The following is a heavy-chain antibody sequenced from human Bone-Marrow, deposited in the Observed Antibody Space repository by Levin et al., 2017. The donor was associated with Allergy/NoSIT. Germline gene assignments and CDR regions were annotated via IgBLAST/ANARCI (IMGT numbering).Heavy chain of an antibody. D-gene: IGHD2-8*02. Sequence: PSETLSLTCTVSGDSISSGHYYWSWIRQPPGKGLEWIGHSYYSGTAYYNPSLKSRLTISVDTSQNHFSLNLTSVTAADTAGYYCARVRNAGGRGWFDSWGQGTLVTVSS. CDR1: GDSISSGHYY. CDR3: ARVRNAGGRGWFDS. V-gene: IGHV4-31*03. J-gene: IGHJ5*01. CDR2: SYYSGTA.